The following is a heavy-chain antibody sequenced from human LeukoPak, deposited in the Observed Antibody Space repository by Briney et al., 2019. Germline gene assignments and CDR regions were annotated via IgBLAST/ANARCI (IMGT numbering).Heavy chain of an antibody. Sequence: GGSLRLSCAASGFTFNKYAIHWVRQAPGKGLEWVGVVSYDGSNKYYADSVKGRFTISRGNSNNTLYLQMNSLRPEDTAVYYCARGVGGWFPPDDYGMDVWGQGTTVTVSS. D-gene: IGHD6-19*01. J-gene: IGHJ6*02. CDR1: GFTFNKYA. CDR2: VSYDGSNK. V-gene: IGHV3-30-3*01. CDR3: ARGVGGWFPPDDYGMDV.